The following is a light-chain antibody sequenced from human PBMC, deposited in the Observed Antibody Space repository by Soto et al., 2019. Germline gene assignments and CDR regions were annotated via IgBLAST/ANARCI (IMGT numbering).Light chain of an antibody. CDR2: GAS. Sequence: IVLTQSPATVSLSPGERVTLSCRASQSVNIYLAWYQQKPGQAPRLLIYGASTRATGIPARFSGSGSGTEFTLTISSLQPEDVATYYCQKYNSAPLTFGGGTKVDIK. CDR3: QKYNSAPLT. CDR1: QSVNIY. J-gene: IGKJ4*01. V-gene: IGKV3-15*01.